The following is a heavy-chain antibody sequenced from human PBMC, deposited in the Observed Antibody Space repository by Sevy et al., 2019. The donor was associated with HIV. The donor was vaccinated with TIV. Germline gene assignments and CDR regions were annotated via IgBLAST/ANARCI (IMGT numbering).Heavy chain of an antibody. J-gene: IGHJ4*02. CDR3: ARDASVAAYYFDF. V-gene: IGHV3-48*01. CDR2: INTLSDTI. CDR1: GFTFRRNS. D-gene: IGHD6-19*01. Sequence: GGSLRLSCTASGFTFRRNSMNWVRQAPGKGLEWLAYINTLSDTIKYADSVKGRFTISRDNAENSLYLQMNSPRVEDTAVYYCARDASVAAYYFDFWGQGTLVTVSS.